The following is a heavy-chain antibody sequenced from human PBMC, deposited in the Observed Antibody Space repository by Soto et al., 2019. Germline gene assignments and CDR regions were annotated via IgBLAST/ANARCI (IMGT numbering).Heavy chain of an antibody. CDR2: ISGGGRPI. D-gene: IGHD6-19*01. V-gene: IGHV3-48*02. Sequence: EVQLVESGGGSVQPGGSLRLSCAASGFTFSTLSMNWVRQAPGRGLEWISYISGGGRPISSADSVKGRFTISRDNAKNSLYLKMDSLTDEATAVYYCARDLGWAFDSWGQGTLVTVSS. CDR1: GFTFSTLS. CDR3: ARDLGWAFDS. J-gene: IGHJ4*02.